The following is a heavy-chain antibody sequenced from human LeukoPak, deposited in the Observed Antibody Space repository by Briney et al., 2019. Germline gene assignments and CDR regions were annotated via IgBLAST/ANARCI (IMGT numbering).Heavy chain of an antibody. CDR2: IYYSGST. CDR1: GGSISSYY. V-gene: IGHV4-59*01. D-gene: IGHD1-26*01. J-gene: IGHJ4*02. CDR3: AREKWELLDY. Sequence: SETLSLTCTVSGGSISSYYWSWIRQPPGKGLEWIGYIYYSGSTNYNPSLKSRVTISVDTSKNQFSLKLSSVTAADTAVYYCAREKWELLDYWGQGTLVTVSS.